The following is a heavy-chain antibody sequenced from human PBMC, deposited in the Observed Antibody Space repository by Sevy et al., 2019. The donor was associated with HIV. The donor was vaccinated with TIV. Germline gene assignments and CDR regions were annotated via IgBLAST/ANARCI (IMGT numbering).Heavy chain of an antibody. CDR1: GGTFSSYA. J-gene: IGHJ6*02. Sequence: PSVKVSCKASGGTFSSYAISWVRQAPGQGLEWMGGIIPIFGTANYAQKFQGRVTITADESTSTAYMELSSLRSEDTAVYYCARGDSGSYNYYYYGMDVWGQGTTVTVSS. CDR2: IIPIFGTA. D-gene: IGHD1-26*01. V-gene: IGHV1-69*13. CDR3: ARGDSGSYNYYYYGMDV.